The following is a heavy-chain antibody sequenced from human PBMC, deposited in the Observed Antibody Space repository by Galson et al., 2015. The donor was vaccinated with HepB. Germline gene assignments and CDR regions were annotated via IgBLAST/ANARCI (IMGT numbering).Heavy chain of an antibody. CDR1: GGSISSNTYY. D-gene: IGHD3-10*01. Sequence: SETLSLTCTVSGGSISSNTYYWAWIRQPPGKGLEWIGSIYYSGSTYYNPSLKSRVTISVDASKNQFSLRLSSVTAADTAVFYCARQRSRLDSGSRSYLLDPWGQGTLVTVSS. CDR3: ARQRSRLDSGSRSYLLDP. V-gene: IGHV4-39*01. CDR2: IYYSGST. J-gene: IGHJ5*02.